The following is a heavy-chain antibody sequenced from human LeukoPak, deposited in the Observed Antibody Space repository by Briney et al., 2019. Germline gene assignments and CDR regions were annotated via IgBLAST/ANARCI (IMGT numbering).Heavy chain of an antibody. V-gene: IGHV4-61*01. D-gene: IGHD2-21*01. CDR2: IYYSGST. J-gene: IGHJ4*02. CDR3: ASARKGGDDHFDY. Sequence: PSETLSLTCTVSGGSVSSGNYYWSWIRQPPGKGLDWIGDIYYSGSTSYNPSLKSRVTISVDTSKNQFSLKLTSVTAADTAVYYCASARKGGDDHFDYWGQGTLVTVSS. CDR1: GGSVSSGNYY.